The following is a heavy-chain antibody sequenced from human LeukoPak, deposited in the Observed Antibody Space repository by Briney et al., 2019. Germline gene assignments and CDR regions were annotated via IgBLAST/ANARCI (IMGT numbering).Heavy chain of an antibody. D-gene: IGHD6-19*01. CDR2: MNPDSGDI. CDR1: GYTFTSYA. Sequence: ASVKVSCKASGYTFTSYAVNWVRQAPGQELEWMGWMNPDSGDITYAQKFQGRLTLTRNTSVDTAYMELSGLTSGDTAFYYCARARAVAGNRAYDWFDPWGHGTLVTVSS. CDR3: ARARAVAGNRAYDWFDP. V-gene: IGHV1-8*01. J-gene: IGHJ5*02.